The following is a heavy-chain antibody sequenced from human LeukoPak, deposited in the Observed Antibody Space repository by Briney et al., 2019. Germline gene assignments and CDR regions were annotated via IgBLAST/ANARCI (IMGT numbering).Heavy chain of an antibody. Sequence: SETLSLTCTVSGGSISSTIYSWGWIRQPPGKGLEWIGSIYYSGNTYYNPSLESRVTISVDTSKNQFSLKLSSVTAADTAVYYCAKHSRSGDSGYGNAFDIWGQGTMVTVSS. CDR3: AKHSRSGDSGYGNAFDI. J-gene: IGHJ3*02. CDR1: GGSISSTIYS. V-gene: IGHV4-39*01. CDR2: IYYSGNT. D-gene: IGHD5-12*01.